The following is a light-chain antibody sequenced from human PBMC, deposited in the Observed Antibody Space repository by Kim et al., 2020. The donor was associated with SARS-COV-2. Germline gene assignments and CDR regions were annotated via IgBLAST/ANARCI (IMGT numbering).Light chain of an antibody. Sequence: QSALTQPRSVSGSPGQSVTISCTGTSSDIGNYNYVTWYQQHPGKAPKVMIYDVTKRPSGVPDRFSGSKSGNTASLTISVLQAEDEADYHCCSYAGSYTLVFGGGTKLTVL. V-gene: IGLV2-11*01. J-gene: IGLJ2*01. CDR2: DVT. CDR3: CSYAGSYTLV. CDR1: SSDIGNYNY.